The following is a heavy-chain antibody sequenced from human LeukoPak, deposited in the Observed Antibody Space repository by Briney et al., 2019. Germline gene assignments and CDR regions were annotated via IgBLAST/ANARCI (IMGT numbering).Heavy chain of an antibody. Sequence: PGGSLRLSCAASGFTFGNYAMSWVRQAPGKGLEWVSGISGSGDNTYYADSVKGRLTISRDNFKNTLYLQMNSLRAEDTAVYYCAKDRKAKDYWGQGTLVTVSS. V-gene: IGHV3-23*01. CDR3: AKDRKAKDY. CDR1: GFTFGNYA. D-gene: IGHD1-14*01. J-gene: IGHJ4*02. CDR2: ISGSGDNT.